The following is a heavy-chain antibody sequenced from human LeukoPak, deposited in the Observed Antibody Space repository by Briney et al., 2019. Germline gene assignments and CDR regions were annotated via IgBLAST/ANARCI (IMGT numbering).Heavy chain of an antibody. J-gene: IGHJ5*02. V-gene: IGHV4-61*02. CDR3: ARAKKYGYGTASWFDP. CDR1: GGSISSGSYY. Sequence: SETLSLTCTVSGGSISSGSYYWSWIRQPAGKGLEWIGRIYTSGSTNYNPSLKSRVTISVDTSKNQFSLKLSSVTAADTAVYYCARAKKYGYGTASWFDPWGQGTLVTVSS. D-gene: IGHD5-18*01. CDR2: IYTSGST.